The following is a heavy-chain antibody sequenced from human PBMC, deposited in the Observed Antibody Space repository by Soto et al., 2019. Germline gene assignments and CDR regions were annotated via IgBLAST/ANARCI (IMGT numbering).Heavy chain of an antibody. Sequence: TGGSLRLSCAASGFTFSSYAMSWVRQAPGKGLEWVSAISGSGGSTYYADSVKGRFTISRDNSKNTLYLQMNSLRAEDTAVYYCAKDRSGVGDYVWGSYLHNWFDPWGQGTLVTVSS. V-gene: IGHV3-23*01. CDR2: ISGSGGST. D-gene: IGHD3-16*02. CDR3: AKDRSGVGDYVWGSYLHNWFDP. CDR1: GFTFSSYA. J-gene: IGHJ5*02.